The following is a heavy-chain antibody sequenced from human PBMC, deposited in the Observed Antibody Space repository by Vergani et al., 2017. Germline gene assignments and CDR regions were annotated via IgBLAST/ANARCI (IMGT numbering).Heavy chain of an antibody. J-gene: IGHJ2*01. CDR1: GFTFSSYG. V-gene: IGHV3-48*04. D-gene: IGHD1-26*01. CDR2: ISSSGSTI. CDR3: AKDLNSGSYLSDWYFDL. Sequence: VQLVESGGGVVQPGRSLRLSCAASGFTFSSYGMHWVRQAPGKGLEWVSYISSSGSTIYYADSVKGRFTISRDNAKNSLYLQMNSLRAEDTAVYYCAKDLNSGSYLSDWYFDLWGRGTLVTVSS.